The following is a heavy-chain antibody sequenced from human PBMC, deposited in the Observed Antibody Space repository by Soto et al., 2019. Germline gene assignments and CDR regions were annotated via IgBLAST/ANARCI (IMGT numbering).Heavy chain of an antibody. CDR1: GGTFSSYA. Sequence: SVKVSCKASGGTFSSYAISWVRQAPGQGLEWMGGIIAIFGTANYAQKFQGRVTITADKSTSTAYMELSSLRSEDTAVYYCASGRITIFGVAPFYYYGLDVWGQGTTVTVSS. CDR3: ASGRITIFGVAPFYYYGLDV. CDR2: IIAIFGTA. V-gene: IGHV1-69*06. D-gene: IGHD3-3*01. J-gene: IGHJ6*02.